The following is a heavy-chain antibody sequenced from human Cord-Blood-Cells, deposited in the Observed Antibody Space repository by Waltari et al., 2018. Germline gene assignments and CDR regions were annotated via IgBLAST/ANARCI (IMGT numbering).Heavy chain of an antibody. CDR3: ARDSVIHYGSGSYSY. D-gene: IGHD3-10*01. J-gene: IGHJ4*02. Sequence: EVQLVESGEGLFSLGGPWRLPVQPLDSTSIATGIPGSAKPPGKGLVWVSRINSDGSSTSYADSVKGRFTISRDNAKNTLYLQMNSLRAEDTAVYYCARDSVIHYGSGSYSYWGQGTLVTVSS. CDR1: DSTSIATG. V-gene: IGHV3-74*01. CDR2: INSDGSST.